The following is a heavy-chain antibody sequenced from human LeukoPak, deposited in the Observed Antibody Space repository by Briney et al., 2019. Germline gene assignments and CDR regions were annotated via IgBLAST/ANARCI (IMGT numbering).Heavy chain of an antibody. J-gene: IGHJ5*02. D-gene: IGHD5-18*01. CDR2: ISASSSSI. CDR3: ARGGGYSYGYRHNWFDP. V-gene: IGHV3-21*01. CDR1: GFTFSSYS. Sequence: GGSLRLSCAASGFTFSSYSMHWVRQAPGKGLEWVSSISASSSSIYYADSVKGRFTISRDNAKNSLYLQMNSLRADDTAVFYCARGGGYSYGYRHNWFDPWGQGTLVTVSS.